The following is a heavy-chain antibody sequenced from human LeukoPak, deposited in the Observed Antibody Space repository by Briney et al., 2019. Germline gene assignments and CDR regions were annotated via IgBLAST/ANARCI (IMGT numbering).Heavy chain of an antibody. Sequence: SETLSLTCAVYGGSFSGYYWSWIRQPPGKGLEWIGEINHSGSTNYNPSLKSRVTVSADTSKNQFSLELRSVTAADTAVYYCARDGYGGDYFDYWGQGTLVTVSS. V-gene: IGHV4-34*01. CDR2: INHSGST. CDR1: GGSFSGYY. CDR3: ARDGYGGDYFDY. D-gene: IGHD5-12*01. J-gene: IGHJ4*02.